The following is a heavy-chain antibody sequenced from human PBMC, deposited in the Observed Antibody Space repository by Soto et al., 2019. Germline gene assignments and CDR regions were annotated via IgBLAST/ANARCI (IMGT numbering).Heavy chain of an antibody. J-gene: IGHJ4*02. CDR2: IYDSGCP. CDR1: GGSISVYY. D-gene: IGHD1-26*01. Sequence: SETLSLTCTISGGSISVYYWSWIRQPPGQALEWIGYIYDSGCPYYNPSLRSRVIISTDTSKNQISLKLTSATAADTAVYYCARGVGSSPPRYWGRGTLVTVSS. CDR3: ARGVGSSPPRY. V-gene: IGHV4-59*01.